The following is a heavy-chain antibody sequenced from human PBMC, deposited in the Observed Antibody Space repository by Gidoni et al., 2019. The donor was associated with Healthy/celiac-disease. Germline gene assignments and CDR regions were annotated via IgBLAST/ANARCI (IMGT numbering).Heavy chain of an antibody. CDR3: ARDGYCSGGSCYYYNMDV. CDR1: CGSISSGSYS. V-gene: IGHV4-61*02. J-gene: IGHJ6*02. Sequence: QVQLQESGPGLVKPSQTLSLTCTVSCGSISSGSYSWSWIRQPAGKGLEWIGRIYTSGSTNYNPSLESRVTMSIDMSKNQFSLKLSSVTAADTAVYYCARDGYCSGGSCYYYNMDVWGQGTTVTVSS. D-gene: IGHD2-15*01. CDR2: IYTSGST.